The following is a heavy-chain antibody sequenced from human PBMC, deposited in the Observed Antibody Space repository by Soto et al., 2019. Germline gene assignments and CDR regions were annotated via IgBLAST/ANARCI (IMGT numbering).Heavy chain of an antibody. CDR1: GGTFSSYA. D-gene: IGHD3-10*01. V-gene: IGHV1-69*13. CDR3: ARDSGGAAHTFFDY. Sequence: GASVKVSCKASGGTFSSYAISWVRQAPGQGLEWMGGIIPIFGTANYAQKFQGRVTITADESTSTAYMELSSLRSEDTAVYYCARDSGGAAHTFFDYWGQGXLVTVYS. J-gene: IGHJ4*02. CDR2: IIPIFGTA.